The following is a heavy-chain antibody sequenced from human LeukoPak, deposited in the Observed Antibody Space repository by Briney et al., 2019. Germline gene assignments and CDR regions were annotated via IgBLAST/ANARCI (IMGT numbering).Heavy chain of an antibody. CDR2: IRHVNTI. Sequence: GGSLRLSCSASGFNFNIYPMNWVRQAPGKGLEGIAYIRHVNTIYTADSLKARFTISRDNDANSLYLQMDTLRAGDTAVYYCVRSRRIVDAFDLWGQGTMVTVSS. J-gene: IGHJ3*01. D-gene: IGHD2-15*01. CDR3: VRSRRIVDAFDL. V-gene: IGHV3-48*03. CDR1: GFNFNIYP.